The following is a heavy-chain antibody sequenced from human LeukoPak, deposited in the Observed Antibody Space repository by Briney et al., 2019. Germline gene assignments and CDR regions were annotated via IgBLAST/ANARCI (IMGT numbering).Heavy chain of an antibody. CDR3: AKDGGLWVSAHWGDS. D-gene: IGHD7-27*01. J-gene: IGHJ4*02. CDR1: GFTFSSYT. Sequence: GGSLRLPCTASGFTFSSYTMTWVRQAPGKGLKWVSTITTGDGNTYYADSVKGRFTVSRDDSKNTLYLQMNSLRAEDTAVYYCAKDGGLWVSAHWGDSWGRGTLVTVSS. CDR2: ITTGDGNT. V-gene: IGHV3-23*01.